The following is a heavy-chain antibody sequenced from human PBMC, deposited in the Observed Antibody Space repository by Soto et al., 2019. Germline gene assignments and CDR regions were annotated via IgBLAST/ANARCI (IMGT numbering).Heavy chain of an antibody. D-gene: IGHD3-3*01. CDR1: GFTFSSYA. CDR3: ASSSPIYYDFWSGYSSYFDY. V-gene: IGHV3-30-3*01. CDR2: ISYDGSNK. J-gene: IGHJ4*02. Sequence: PGGSLRLSCAASGFTFSSYAMHWVRQAPGKGLEWVAVISYDGSNKYYADSVKGRFTISRDNSKNTLYLQMNSLRAEDTAVYYSASSSPIYYDFWSGYSSYFDYWGQGSLVTVSS.